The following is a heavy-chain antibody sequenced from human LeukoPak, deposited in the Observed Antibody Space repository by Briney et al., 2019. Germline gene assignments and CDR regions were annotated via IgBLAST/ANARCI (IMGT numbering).Heavy chain of an antibody. Sequence: ASVKVSCKASGYTFTGYYMHWVRQAPGQGLEWMGWINPNSGGTNYAQKFQGRVTMTRDTSISTAYMELSRLRSDDTAVYYCARVGRRGSGSYYPPDYYYYYMDVWGKGTTVTISS. CDR2: INPNSGGT. CDR3: ARVGRRGSGSYYPPDYYYYYMDV. CDR1: GYTFTGYY. V-gene: IGHV1-2*02. J-gene: IGHJ6*03. D-gene: IGHD3-10*01.